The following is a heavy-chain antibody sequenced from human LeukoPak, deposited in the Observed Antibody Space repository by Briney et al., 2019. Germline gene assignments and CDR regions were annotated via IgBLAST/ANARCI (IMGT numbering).Heavy chain of an antibody. J-gene: IGHJ4*02. V-gene: IGHV4-39*01. CDR2: IYYSGIT. D-gene: IGHD4-23*01. Sequence: SETLSLTCTVSGGSLITNTYYWGWIRQPPGKGLEWVGSIYYSGITYYNPSLKSRVTISVDTSKNQFSLNLSSVTAADTAVFYCARHRGELDYGGHYYFDYWGQGTLVTVSS. CDR1: GGSLITNTYY. CDR3: ARHRGELDYGGHYYFDY.